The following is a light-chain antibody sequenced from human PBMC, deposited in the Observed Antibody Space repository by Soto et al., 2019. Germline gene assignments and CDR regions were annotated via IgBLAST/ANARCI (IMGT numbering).Light chain of an antibody. J-gene: IGLJ1*01. CDR3: CSYAGSYTYV. CDR2: DVS. Sequence: QSALTQPPSASGSPGQSVTISCTGISGDIGGYNFVSWYQQHPGKAPKLMIYDVSKRPSGVPDRFSGSKSGNTASLTISGLQAEDEADYYCCSYAGSYTYVFGTGTKLTVL. CDR1: SGDIGGYNF. V-gene: IGLV2-11*01.